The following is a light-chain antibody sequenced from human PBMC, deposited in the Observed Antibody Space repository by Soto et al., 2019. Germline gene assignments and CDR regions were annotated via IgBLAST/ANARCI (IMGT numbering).Light chain of an antibody. V-gene: IGKV1-6*01. CDR2: AAS. Sequence: QITRSACSRCSSVGGRVTIVCLSSHDIRNDLGWYQQKPGKAPKLLLYAASSLQSGVPARFSGSGSGTDFTLTISSLQAEDVATYCCQHYYGHPIQFGEGTKV. CDR1: HDIRND. CDR3: QHYYGHPIQ. J-gene: IGKJ1*01.